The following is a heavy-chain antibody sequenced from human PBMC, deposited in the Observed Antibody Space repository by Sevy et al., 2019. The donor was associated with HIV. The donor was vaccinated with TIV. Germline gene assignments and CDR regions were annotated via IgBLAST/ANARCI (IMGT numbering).Heavy chain of an antibody. V-gene: IGHV3-9*01. Sequence: SLKISCAASGFTFDDYAMHWVRQVPGEGLEWVSGISWDSNSIVYADSVKGRFTISRDSAKNSLYLQMNSLRREDTALYYCAKGNGAGLYYFYYMDVWGKGTTVTVSS. CDR3: AKGNGAGLYYFYYMDV. D-gene: IGHD1-26*01. CDR1: GFTFDDYA. J-gene: IGHJ6*03. CDR2: ISWDSNSI.